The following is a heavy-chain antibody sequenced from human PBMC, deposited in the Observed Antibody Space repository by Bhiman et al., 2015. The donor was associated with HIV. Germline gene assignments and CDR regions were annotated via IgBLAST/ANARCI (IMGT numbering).Heavy chain of an antibody. Sequence: EVQLVESGGDLVQPGGSLRLSCAASGFILSSYEMNWVRQAPGKGLEWVSIIYSGGSTYYADSVKGRFTISRDNSKNTLYLQMNSLRAEDTAVYYCATGGFGGVIVYLAEYFQHWGQGTLVTVSS. D-gene: IGHD3-16*02. V-gene: IGHV3-66*01. CDR1: GFILSSYE. CDR2: IYSGGST. CDR3: ATGGFGGVIVYLAEYFQH. J-gene: IGHJ1*01.